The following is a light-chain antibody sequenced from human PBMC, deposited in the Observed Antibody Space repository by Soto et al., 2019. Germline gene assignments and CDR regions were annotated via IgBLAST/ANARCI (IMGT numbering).Light chain of an antibody. V-gene: IGKV3-15*01. CDR3: LQYNNWPRT. Sequence: EIVMTQSPATLSVSPGERVTLSCRASQRISSNLAWYQQIPGRAPRLLIYGASTRATDIPVRFRGSGPETKFTLTINSLQSEDFAVYYCLQYNNWPRTFGQGTRVDIK. J-gene: IGKJ1*01. CDR1: QRISSN. CDR2: GAS.